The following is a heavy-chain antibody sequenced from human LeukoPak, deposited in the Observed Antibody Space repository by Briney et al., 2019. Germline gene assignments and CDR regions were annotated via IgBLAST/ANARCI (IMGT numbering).Heavy chain of an antibody. D-gene: IGHD2/OR15-2a*01. CDR3: ARILRSDLSQYYYYYGMDV. Sequence: SGPALVKPTQTLTLTCTFSGFSLSTSGMCVSWIRQPPGKALEWLARIDWDDDKYYSTSLKTRLTISKDTSKNQVVLTMTNMDPVDTATYYCARILRSDLSQYYYYYGMDVWGQGTTVTVSS. CDR1: GFSLSTSGMC. V-gene: IGHV2-70*11. CDR2: IDWDDDK. J-gene: IGHJ6*02.